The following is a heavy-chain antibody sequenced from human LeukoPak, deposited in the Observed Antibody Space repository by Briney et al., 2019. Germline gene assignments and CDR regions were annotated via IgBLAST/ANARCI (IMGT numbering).Heavy chain of an antibody. J-gene: IGHJ3*02. CDR1: GGTFSSYA. D-gene: IGHD6-6*01. CDR3: ARGLAYSSSFLYAFDI. CDR2: IIPILGIA. V-gene: IGHV1-69*04. Sequence: GASVKVSCKASGGTFSSYAISWVRQAPGQGLEWMGRIIPILGIANYAQKFQGRVTITADESTSTAYMELSSLRSEDTAVYYCARGLAYSSSFLYAFDIWGQGTMVTVSS.